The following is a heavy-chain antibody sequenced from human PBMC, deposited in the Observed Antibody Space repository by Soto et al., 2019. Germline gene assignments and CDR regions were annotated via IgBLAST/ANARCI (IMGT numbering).Heavy chain of an antibody. J-gene: IGHJ4*02. V-gene: IGHV5-51*01. Sequence: PGESLKISCKGSGDSFISYWIGWVRQIPGKGLEWMGIIYPGDSDTRYSPSFQGQVTISADKSISTAYLQWSSLKASDTAMYYCARHADYDILTGYTIDYWGQGTLVTVSS. CDR2: IYPGDSDT. CDR1: GDSFISYW. D-gene: IGHD3-9*01. CDR3: ARHADYDILTGYTIDY.